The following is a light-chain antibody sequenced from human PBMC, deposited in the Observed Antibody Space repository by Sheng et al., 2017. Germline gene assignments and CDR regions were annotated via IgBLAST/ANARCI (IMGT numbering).Light chain of an antibody. J-gene: IGLJ1*01. V-gene: IGLV2-14*02. CDR3: SSYTPSSTRYV. Sequence: QSALTQPASVSGSPGQSITISCTGTSSDVGNYNLVSWYQQHPGKAPKLIIYDVSFRPSGVSYRFSGSKSGNTASLTISGLQAEDEADYYCSSYTPSSTRYVFGTGTKVTVL. CDR2: DVS. CDR1: SSDVGNYNL.